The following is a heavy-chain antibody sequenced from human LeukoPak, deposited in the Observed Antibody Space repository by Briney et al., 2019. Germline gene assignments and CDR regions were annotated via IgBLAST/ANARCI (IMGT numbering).Heavy chain of an antibody. CDR3: ARAIVYRAAGDV. CDR1: GFTVSSNY. CDR2: IYSGGST. Sequence: GGSLRLSCAASGFTVSSNYMSWVRQAPGKGLEWVSVIYSGGSTYYADSVKGRFTISRDNSKNTLYLQMNSLRAEDTAVYYCARAIVYRAAGDVWGQGTTVTVSS. J-gene: IGHJ6*02. D-gene: IGHD3-16*02. V-gene: IGHV3-66*01.